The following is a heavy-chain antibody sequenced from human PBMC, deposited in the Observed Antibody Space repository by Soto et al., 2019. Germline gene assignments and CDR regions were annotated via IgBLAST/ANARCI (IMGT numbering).Heavy chain of an antibody. CDR2: MNPNSGNT. Sequence: ASVEVSCRASGYTFTRYEIKCVRRATGQGLEWMGWMNPNSGNTGYAQKFQGRVTMTRNTSISTAYMELSSLRSEDTAVYYCARGAPDYGDYVDYWGQGTLVTVSS. CDR3: ARGAPDYGDYVDY. D-gene: IGHD4-17*01. V-gene: IGHV1-8*01. J-gene: IGHJ4*02. CDR1: GYTFTRYE.